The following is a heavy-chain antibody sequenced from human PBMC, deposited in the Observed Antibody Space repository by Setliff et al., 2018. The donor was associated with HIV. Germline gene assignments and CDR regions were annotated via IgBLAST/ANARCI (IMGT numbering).Heavy chain of an antibody. CDR2: ITDDNRDT. D-gene: IGHD1-1*01. CDR1: GYMFGPYG. CDR3: VRDEKRAAGGTLCYFDL. V-gene: IGHV1-18*01. Sequence: ASVKVSCKASGYMFGPYGFSWVRQVPGQRPEWMGWITDDNRDTHSARNFQGRITLTTDISSTTAYMELGSLTSDDTAVYYCVRDEKRAAGGTLCYFDLWGQGTLVTVSS. J-gene: IGHJ4*02.